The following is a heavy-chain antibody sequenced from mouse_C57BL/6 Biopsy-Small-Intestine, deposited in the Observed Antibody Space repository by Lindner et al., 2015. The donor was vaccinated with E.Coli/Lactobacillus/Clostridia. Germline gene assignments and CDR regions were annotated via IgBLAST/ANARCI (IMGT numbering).Heavy chain of an antibody. J-gene: IGHJ2*01. Sequence: VQLQESGPELVKPGASVKISCKASGYSFTGYYMNWVKQSPEKSLEWIGEINPNTGTTTYNQKFKAKATLTVDKSSSTAYMQLKSLTSEDSAVYYCARSYYDNLDYWGQGTTLTASS. CDR2: INPNTGTT. V-gene: IGHV1-42*01. CDR3: ARSYYDNLDY. CDR1: GYSFTGYY. D-gene: IGHD2-4*01.